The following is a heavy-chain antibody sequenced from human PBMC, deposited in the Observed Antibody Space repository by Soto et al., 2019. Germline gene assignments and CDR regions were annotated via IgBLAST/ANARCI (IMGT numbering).Heavy chain of an antibody. J-gene: IGHJ4*02. V-gene: IGHV4-59*08. CDR3: AAVLQQQKTDY. CDR1: GGSISSYY. CDR2: IYYSGST. D-gene: IGHD6-13*01. Sequence: PSETLSLTCTVSGGSISSYYWSWIRQPPGKGLEWIGYIYYSGSTNYNPSLKSRVTISVDTSKNQFSLKLSSVTAADTAVYYCAAVLQQQKTDYWGQGNLVTVS.